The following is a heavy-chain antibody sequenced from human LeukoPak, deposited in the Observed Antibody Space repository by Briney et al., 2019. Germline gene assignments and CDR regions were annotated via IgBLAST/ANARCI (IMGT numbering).Heavy chain of an antibody. CDR1: GYTFTGYY. V-gene: IGHV1-2*02. CDR2: INPNSGGT. D-gene: IGHD6-13*01. Sequence: GASVKVSCKASGYTFTGYYMHWVRQAPGQGLEWMGWINPNSGGTNYAQKFQGRVTMTRDTSISTAYMELSRLRSDDTAVYYCARDSGRYSSRSTNGMDVWGQGTTVTVSS. CDR3: ARDSGRYSSRSTNGMDV. J-gene: IGHJ6*02.